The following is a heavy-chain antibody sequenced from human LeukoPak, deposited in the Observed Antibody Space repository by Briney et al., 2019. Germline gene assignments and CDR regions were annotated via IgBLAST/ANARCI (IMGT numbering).Heavy chain of an antibody. CDR1: GFTFSSYS. CDR2: ISSSSSYI. D-gene: IGHD3-3*01. J-gene: IGHJ4*02. Sequence: GGSLRLSCAASGFTFSSYSMNWVRQAPGKGLEWVSSISSSSSYIYYADSVKGRFTISRDNAKNSLYLQMNSLRAEDTAVYCCARGFHEGRFDYWGQGTLVTVSS. CDR3: ARGFHEGRFDY. V-gene: IGHV3-21*01.